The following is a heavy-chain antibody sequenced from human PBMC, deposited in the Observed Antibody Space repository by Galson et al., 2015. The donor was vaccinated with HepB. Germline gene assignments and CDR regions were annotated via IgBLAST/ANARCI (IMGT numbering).Heavy chain of an antibody. V-gene: IGHV3-7*01. J-gene: IGHJ5*02. CDR1: GFTFSSYW. D-gene: IGHD1-7*01. Sequence: SLRLSCAASGFTFSSYWMSWVRQAPGKGLEWVANIKQDGSEKYYVDSVKGRFTISRDNAKNSLYLQMNSLRAEDTAVYYCARDQYNWNYLGGWFDPWGQGTLVTVSS. CDR2: IKQDGSEK. CDR3: ARDQYNWNYLGGWFDP.